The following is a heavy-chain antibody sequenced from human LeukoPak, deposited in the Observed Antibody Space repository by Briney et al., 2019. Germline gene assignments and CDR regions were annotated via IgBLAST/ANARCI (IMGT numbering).Heavy chain of an antibody. D-gene: IGHD1-26*01. V-gene: IGHV3-66*01. CDR3: ARLYSGSFYD. J-gene: IGHJ4*02. CDR2: IYSDGRT. CDR1: GFSVSTYY. Sequence: PGGFLRLSCAASGFSVSTYYMTWVRQAPGKGLEWVSLIYSDGRTFYADSVKDRFSISRDNSKNTLYLQMNSLRAEDTAVYYCARLYSGSFYDWGQGTLVTVSS.